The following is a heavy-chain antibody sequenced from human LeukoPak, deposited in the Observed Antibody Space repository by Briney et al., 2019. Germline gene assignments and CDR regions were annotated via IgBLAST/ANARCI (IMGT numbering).Heavy chain of an antibody. V-gene: IGHV1-18*01. CDR2: ISTYNGNT. D-gene: IGHD1-26*01. CDR3: ARDKWDSGSHGFDY. CDR1: GYTFISYA. J-gene: IGHJ4*02. Sequence: GASVKVSCKASGYTFISYAIQWVRQAPGQRLEWMGWISTYNGNTNYAQKLQGRVTMTTDTSTSTAYMELRSLRSDDTAVYYCARDKWDSGSHGFDYWGQGTLVTVSS.